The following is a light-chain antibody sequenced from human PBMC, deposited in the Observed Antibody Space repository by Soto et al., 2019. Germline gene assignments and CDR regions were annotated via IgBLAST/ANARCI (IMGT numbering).Light chain of an antibody. J-gene: IGKJ1*01. CDR2: GAS. CDR1: QSIRHY. Sequence: DIQMTQSPPTLSASVGDRVTITCRASQSIRHYLAWYQQMPGKAPKLLIYGASTLQSGVPSRFSGSGSGTEFTLTISSLQPDDFGTYYEQHHNSSSQTFGQGTKVEIK. CDR3: QHHNSSSQT. V-gene: IGKV1-5*01.